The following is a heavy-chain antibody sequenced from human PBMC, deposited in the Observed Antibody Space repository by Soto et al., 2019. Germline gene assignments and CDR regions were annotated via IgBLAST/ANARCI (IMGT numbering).Heavy chain of an antibody. J-gene: IGHJ4*02. CDR3: VSQRTTVPTQAYFDY. CDR2: VYYRGRS. V-gene: IGHV4-39*01. D-gene: IGHD4-17*01. CDR1: GGSVTNSSYY. Sequence: PSETLSLTCTVSGGSVTNSSYYWGWIRQSPGKELEWMGSVYYRGRSYSESSVKGRVTISVDTSKNRFSLSLNSVTASDTAVYFCVSQRTTVPTQAYFDYWGPGALVTVSS.